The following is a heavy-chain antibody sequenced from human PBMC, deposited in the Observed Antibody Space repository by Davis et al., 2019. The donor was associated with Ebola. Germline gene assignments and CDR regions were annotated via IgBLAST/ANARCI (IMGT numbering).Heavy chain of an antibody. CDR3: ARALTQWLPGPIDY. CDR1: GFTFSSYA. V-gene: IGHV3-23*01. Sequence: GESLKISCAASGFTFSSYAMSWVRQAPGKGLEWVSAISGSGGSTYYADSVKGRFTISRDNSKNTLYLQMNSLRAEDTAVYYCARALTQWLPGPIDYWGQGTLVTVSS. CDR2: ISGSGGST. J-gene: IGHJ4*02. D-gene: IGHD6-19*01.